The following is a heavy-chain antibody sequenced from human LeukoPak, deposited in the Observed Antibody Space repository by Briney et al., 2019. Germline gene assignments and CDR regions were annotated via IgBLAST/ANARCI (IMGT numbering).Heavy chain of an antibody. D-gene: IGHD1-26*01. CDR2: IYPGDSHT. CDR1: GYSFTSYW. J-gene: IGHJ4*02. Sequence: GESLKISCKGSGYSFTSYWISWVRRMPGKGLEWMGIIYPGDSHTRYSPSFQGQVTISADKSISTAYLQWSSLQASDTAMYYCARRSYSGSPDYWGQGTLVTVSS. V-gene: IGHV5-51*01. CDR3: ARRSYSGSPDY.